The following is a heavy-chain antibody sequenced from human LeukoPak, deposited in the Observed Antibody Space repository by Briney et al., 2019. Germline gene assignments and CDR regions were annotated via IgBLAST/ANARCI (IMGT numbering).Heavy chain of an antibody. V-gene: IGHV4-59*08. CDR1: GGSISSYF. CDR3: ARLSGRAGYCSGGSCYSWFDP. Sequence: SETLSLTCTVSGGSISSYFWTWIRQPPGKGLEWIGYIYYSGSTIYNLSLKSRVTIAVDTSKNQFSLNLSSVTAADTAVYYCARLSGRAGYCSGGSCYSWFDPWGQGTLVTVSS. J-gene: IGHJ5*02. D-gene: IGHD2-15*01. CDR2: IYYSGST.